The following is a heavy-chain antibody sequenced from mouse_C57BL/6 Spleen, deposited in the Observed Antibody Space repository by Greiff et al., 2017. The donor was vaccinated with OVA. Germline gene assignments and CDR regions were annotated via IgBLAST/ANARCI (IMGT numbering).Heavy chain of an antibody. CDR1: GYAFSSSW. J-gene: IGHJ3*01. V-gene: IGHV1-82*01. CDR2: IYPGDGDT. CDR3: ARSDYGNPFAY. Sequence: VKLMESGPELVKPGASVKISCKASGYAFSSSWMNWVKQRPGKGLEWIGRIYPGDGDTNYNGKFKGKATLTADKSSSTAYMQLSSLTSEDSAVYFCARSDYGNPFAYWGQGTLVTVSA. D-gene: IGHD1-1*01.